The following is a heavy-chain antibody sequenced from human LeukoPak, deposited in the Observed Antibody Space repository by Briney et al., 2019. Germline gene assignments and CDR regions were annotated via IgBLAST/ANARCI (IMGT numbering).Heavy chain of an antibody. J-gene: IGHJ4*02. CDR1: GYTFTGYY. V-gene: IGHV1-2*02. D-gene: IGHD1-26*01. CDR3: TRVVGATLPFDY. CDR2: INPNSGVT. Sequence: ASVKVSCKASGYTFTGYYMHWVRQAPGQGLEWMGWINPNSGVTKYAQKFQGRVTMTSDTSISTAYMELSRLRSDGTAVYYCTRVVGATLPFDYWGQGTLVTVSS.